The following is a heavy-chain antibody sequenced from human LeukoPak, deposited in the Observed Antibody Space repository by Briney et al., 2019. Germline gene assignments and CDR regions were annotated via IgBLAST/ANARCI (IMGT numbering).Heavy chain of an antibody. CDR3: ARGGSGYDGGGFDY. V-gene: IGHV4-59*12. D-gene: IGHD5-12*01. Sequence: PSETLSLTCTVSGGSISSYYWSWIRQPPGKGLEWIGYIYYSGSTNYSPSLKSRVTISVDTSKNQFSLKLSSVTAADTAVYYCARGGSGYDGGGFDYWGQGTLVTVSS. CDR2: IYYSGST. CDR1: GGSISSYY. J-gene: IGHJ4*02.